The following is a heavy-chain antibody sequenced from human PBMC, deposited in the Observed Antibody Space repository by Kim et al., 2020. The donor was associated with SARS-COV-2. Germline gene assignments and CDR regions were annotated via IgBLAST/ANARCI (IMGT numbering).Heavy chain of an antibody. CDR1: GGSFSGYY. CDR2: IDPTGRT. J-gene: IGHJ6*02. Sequence: SETLSLTRAVSGGSFSGYYCSWFRLPPGKGLEWIGDIDPTGRTSYSPSLWSRLTISADTSKNQFSLRLTSVTVADTAVYYCARGRVNFRGGMDVWGQGTTVTVYS. CDR3: ARGRVNFRGGMDV. V-gene: IGHV4-34*01. D-gene: IGHD3-10*01.